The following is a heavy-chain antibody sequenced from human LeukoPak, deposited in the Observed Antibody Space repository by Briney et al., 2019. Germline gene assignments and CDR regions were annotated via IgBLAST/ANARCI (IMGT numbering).Heavy chain of an antibody. Sequence: SETLSLTCTVSGGSISSYYWSWIRQPAGKGLEWIGRIYTSGSTNYNPSLKSRVTMSVDTSKNQFSLKLSSVTAADTAVYYCAREHDFSGSYYGDAFDIWGQGTMVTVSS. CDR1: GGSISSYY. CDR2: IYTSGST. V-gene: IGHV4-4*07. J-gene: IGHJ3*02. CDR3: AREHDFSGSYYGDAFDI. D-gene: IGHD1-26*01.